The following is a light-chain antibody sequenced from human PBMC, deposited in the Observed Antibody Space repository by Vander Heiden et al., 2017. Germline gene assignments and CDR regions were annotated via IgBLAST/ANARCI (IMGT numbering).Light chain of an antibody. CDR2: WAP. J-gene: IGKJ4*01. CDR1: QSVLYSSNNKNY. Sequence: DLVMTLSPDSLAVSLGERATINCKSSQSVLYSSNNKNYLAWYQQKPGQPPKLLIYWAPTRESGVPDRFSGSGSGTDFTLTISSLQAEDVAVYYCQQYYSTPPTFGGGTKVEIK. CDR3: QQYYSTPPT. V-gene: IGKV4-1*01.